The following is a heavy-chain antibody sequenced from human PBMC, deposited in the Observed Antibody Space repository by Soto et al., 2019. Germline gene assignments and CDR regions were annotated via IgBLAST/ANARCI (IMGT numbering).Heavy chain of an antibody. CDR1: GFTFSSYA. D-gene: IGHD3-16*01. CDR2: ISYDGSNK. Sequence: PGGALRLSCAASGFTFSSYAMHWVRQAPGKGLEWVAVISYDGSNKYYADSVKGRFTISRDNSKNTLYLQMNSLRAEDTAVYYFARESGPYDYVWGTHTPLYYFNYWRQRTLVTVCS. J-gene: IGHJ4*02. V-gene: IGHV3-30-3*01. CDR3: ARESGPYDYVWGTHTPLYYFNY.